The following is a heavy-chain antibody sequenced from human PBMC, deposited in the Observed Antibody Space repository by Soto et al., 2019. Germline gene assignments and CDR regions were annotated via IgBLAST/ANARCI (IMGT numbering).Heavy chain of an antibody. D-gene: IGHD3-10*01. V-gene: IGHV4-39*01. Sequence: PSETLSLTCTVSGSSISSDIYYWGWIRQPPGKGLEWIGTIYYSGNTYYNPSLRSRVTISVDTSKNQFSLRLTSVTAADTAVYYCAKHTDFGSGSSWLGSDNMDTDAFDIWGQGTMVTVSS. CDR1: GSSISSDIYY. CDR3: AKHTDFGSGSSWLGSDNMDTDAFDI. J-gene: IGHJ3*02. CDR2: IYYSGNT.